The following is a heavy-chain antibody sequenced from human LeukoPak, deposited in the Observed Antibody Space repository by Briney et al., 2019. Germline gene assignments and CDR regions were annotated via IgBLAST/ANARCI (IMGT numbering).Heavy chain of an antibody. CDR1: GFTFSSYW. J-gene: IGHJ3*02. D-gene: IGHD3-22*01. CDR3: AKDSAPGYYYDSSGNAFDI. Sequence: PGGSLRLSCAASGFTFSSYWMSWVRQAPGKGLEWVSAISGSGGSTYYADSVKGRFTISRDNSKNTLYLQMNSLRAEDTAVYYCAKDSAPGYYYDSSGNAFDIWGQGTMVTVSS. V-gene: IGHV3-23*01. CDR2: ISGSGGST.